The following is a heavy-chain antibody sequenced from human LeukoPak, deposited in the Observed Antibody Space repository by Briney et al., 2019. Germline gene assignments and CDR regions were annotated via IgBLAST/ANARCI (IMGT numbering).Heavy chain of an antibody. D-gene: IGHD3-3*01. J-gene: IGHJ6*03. Sequence: GSLRLSCAASGFTFSSYAMHWVRQAPGNGLEGVAVISYDASNKYYADSVKGRFTIARDNSKNTLYLQMNSLRAEDTAVYYCARDGSQYYHFRSGYAHYYYSMDVWGKGTTVTVPS. V-gene: IGHV3-30-3*01. CDR1: GFTFSSYA. CDR3: ARDGSQYYHFRSGYAHYYYSMDV. CDR2: ISYDASNK.